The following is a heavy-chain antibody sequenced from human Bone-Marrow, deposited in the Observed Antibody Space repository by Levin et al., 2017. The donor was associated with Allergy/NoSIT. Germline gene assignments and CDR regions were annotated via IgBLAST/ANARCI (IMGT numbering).Heavy chain of an antibody. CDR3: ARMSPISVADSWYFDL. CDR1: GFSLTNAKMG. V-gene: IGHV2-26*03. CDR2: IFSNDEK. Sequence: SGPTLVKPTETLTLTCTISGFSLTNAKMGVSWIRQPPGKALEWLAHIFSNDEKSYSTSLKSRLTIPKDTAKSQVVLTMTNMDPVDTATYYCARMSPISVADSWYFDLWGRGTLVTVSS. D-gene: IGHD6-19*01. J-gene: IGHJ2*01.